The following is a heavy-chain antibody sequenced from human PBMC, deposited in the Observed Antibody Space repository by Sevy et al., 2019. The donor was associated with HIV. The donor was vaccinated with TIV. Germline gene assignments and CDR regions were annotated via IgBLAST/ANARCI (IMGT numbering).Heavy chain of an antibody. CDR1: GFSFKNVW. CDR3: ATVLGAGPAGAFEI. CDR2: AKRKSDGGSI. V-gene: IGHV3-15*01. J-gene: IGHJ3*02. D-gene: IGHD1-26*01. Sequence: GGSLRLSCAGSGFSFKNVWMTWVRQTPGKGLEWVGHAKRKSDGGSIDYGSPVNGRFTISRDDSKDMLYLQMSSLKTEDTGVYYCATVLGAGPAGAFEIWGQGTMVTVSS.